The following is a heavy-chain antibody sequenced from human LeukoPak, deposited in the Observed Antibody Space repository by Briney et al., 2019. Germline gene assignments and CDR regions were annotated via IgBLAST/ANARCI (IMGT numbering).Heavy chain of an antibody. CDR3: ARVFPSRAAAGTNRIDP. CDR1: GFTFSSYD. Sequence: GGSLRLSCAASGFTFSSYDMNWVRHAPGKGLEWVSYISSGGSTIYYADSVKGRFTISRDNAKNSLYLQINSLRAEDTAVYYCARVFPSRAAAGTNRIDPWGQGTLVTLSS. D-gene: IGHD6-13*01. CDR2: ISSGGSTI. J-gene: IGHJ5*02. V-gene: IGHV3-48*03.